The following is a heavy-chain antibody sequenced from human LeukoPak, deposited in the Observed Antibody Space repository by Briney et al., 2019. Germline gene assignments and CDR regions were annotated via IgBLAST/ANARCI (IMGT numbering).Heavy chain of an antibody. D-gene: IGHD1-26*01. Sequence: SETLSLTCTVPGGSISSSSYYWGWIRQPPGKGLKWIGSIYYSGSTYYNPSLKSRVTISVDTSKNQFSLKLSSVTAADTAVCYCARVAGELPTYYFDYWGQGTLVTVSS. V-gene: IGHV4-39*01. CDR1: GGSISSSSYY. CDR3: ARVAGELPTYYFDY. CDR2: IYYSGST. J-gene: IGHJ4*02.